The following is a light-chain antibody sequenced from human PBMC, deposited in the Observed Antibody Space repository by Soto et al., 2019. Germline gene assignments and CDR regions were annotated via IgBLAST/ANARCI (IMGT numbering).Light chain of an antibody. Sequence: QSVLIQPASVSGSPGQSITISCTGTSRDVGGSNYVSWYQHHPHRAPKLLIYEVNYRPSGVSSRFSGSKSGNTASLTISGLQAEDEADNYCSSYISSNTLEVFGVGTKLTVL. J-gene: IGLJ1*01. CDR1: SRDVGGSNY. V-gene: IGLV2-14*01. CDR3: SSYISSNTLEV. CDR2: EVN.